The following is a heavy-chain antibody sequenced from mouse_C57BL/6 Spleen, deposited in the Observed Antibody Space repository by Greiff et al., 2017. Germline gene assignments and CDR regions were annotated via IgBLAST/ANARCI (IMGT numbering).Heavy chain of an antibody. D-gene: IGHD4-1*01. V-gene: IGHV5-9-1*02. CDR3: TRDRTGSGAMDY. J-gene: IGHJ4*01. CDR1: GFTFSSYA. Sequence: EVQRVESGEGLVKPGGSLKLSCAASGFTFSSYAMSWVRQTPEKRLEWVAYISSGGDYIYYADTVKGRFTISRDNARNTLYLQMSSLKSEDTAMYYCTRDRTGSGAMDYGGQGTSVTVSS. CDR2: ISSGGDYI.